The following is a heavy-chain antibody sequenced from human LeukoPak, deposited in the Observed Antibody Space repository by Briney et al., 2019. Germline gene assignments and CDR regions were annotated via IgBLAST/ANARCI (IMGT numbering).Heavy chain of an antibody. CDR3: ARGKYPDNDDYMDV. Sequence: RSGGSLRLSCAASGFTFSSFEMNWVRQAPGKGLEWVSGINWNGGSTGYADSVKGRFTISRDNAKNSLYLQMNSLRAEDTALYYCARGKYPDNDDYMDVWGKGTTVIVSS. CDR1: GFTFSSFE. V-gene: IGHV3-20*04. CDR2: INWNGGST. D-gene: IGHD1-1*01. J-gene: IGHJ6*03.